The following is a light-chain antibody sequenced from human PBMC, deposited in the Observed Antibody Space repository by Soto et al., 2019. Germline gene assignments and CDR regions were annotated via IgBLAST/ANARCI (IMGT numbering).Light chain of an antibody. Sequence: DIVMTQSPDSLAVSLGERATINCKSSQSVLHSSHNKNYLAWYQQKPGQPPKLLIYWASTRKSVVTDRFSGSGSGTDFTLTISILQAEDVAVYYCQHYYTTPRTFGQGTKVEIK. CDR3: QHYYTTPRT. J-gene: IGKJ1*01. V-gene: IGKV4-1*01. CDR2: WAS. CDR1: QSVLHSSHNKNY.